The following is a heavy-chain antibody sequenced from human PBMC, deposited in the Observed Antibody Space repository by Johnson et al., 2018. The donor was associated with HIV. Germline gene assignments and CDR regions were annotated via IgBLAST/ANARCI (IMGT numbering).Heavy chain of an antibody. D-gene: IGHD1-26*01. Sequence: VQLVESGGGLVRPGGSLRLSCAASGFSVSTYDMHWVRQATGKGLDWVSVIGTAGDTYYPGSVKGRFTISRENAKNSLYLRMNSLRAGDTAVYYCARSRERGDAFDIWGQGTMVTVSS. V-gene: IGHV3-13*01. CDR3: ARSRERGDAFDI. CDR2: IGTAGDT. CDR1: GFSVSTYD. J-gene: IGHJ3*02.